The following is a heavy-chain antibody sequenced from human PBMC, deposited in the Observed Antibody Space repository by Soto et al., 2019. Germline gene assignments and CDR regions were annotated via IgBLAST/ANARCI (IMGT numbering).Heavy chain of an antibody. Sequence: QVQLQESGPGLVKPSETLSLTCTVSGGSVSSGSYYWSWIRQPPGKGLEWIGYIYYSGSTNYNPSLKSRVTISVDTSKNQFSLKLSSVTAADTAVYYCASYRRFLEWFPNWFDPWGQGTLVTVSS. V-gene: IGHV4-61*01. CDR3: ASYRRFLEWFPNWFDP. CDR2: IYYSGST. D-gene: IGHD3-3*01. J-gene: IGHJ5*02. CDR1: GGSVSSGSYY.